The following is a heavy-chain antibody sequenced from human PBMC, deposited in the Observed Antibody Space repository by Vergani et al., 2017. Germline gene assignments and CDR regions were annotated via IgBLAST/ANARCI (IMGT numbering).Heavy chain of an antibody. D-gene: IGHD2-2*01. CDR2: IDPNSVDT. Sequence: QVQLVQSGAEVKKPGASLKVSCKASGFTFTSYHIHWVRQAPGQGLDWLGRIDPNSVDTRYSQRFQDRVTITRDTSINTAYMEMTRLRPDDTAIYYCARVIVSCSRTNCFADHWGQGTLVTVSS. CDR1: GFTFTSYH. V-gene: IGHV1-2*06. CDR3: ARVIVSCSRTNCFADH. J-gene: IGHJ4*02.